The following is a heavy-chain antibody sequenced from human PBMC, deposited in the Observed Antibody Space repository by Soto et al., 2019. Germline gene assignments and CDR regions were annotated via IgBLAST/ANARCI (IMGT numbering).Heavy chain of an antibody. CDR3: AAGVYCSSTSCWYGMDV. Sequence: GASVKVSCKASGYTFTSYAMHWVRQAPGQRLEWMGWIVVGSGNTNYAQKFQERVTITRDMSTSTAYMELSSLRSEDTAVYYCAAGVYCSSTSCWYGMDVWGQGTTVTVSS. V-gene: IGHV1-58*02. D-gene: IGHD2-2*01. CDR1: GYTFTSYA. J-gene: IGHJ6*02. CDR2: IVVGSGNT.